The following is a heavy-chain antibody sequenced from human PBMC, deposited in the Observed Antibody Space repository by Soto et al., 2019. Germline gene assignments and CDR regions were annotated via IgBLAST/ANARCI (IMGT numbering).Heavy chain of an antibody. D-gene: IGHD6-6*01. CDR1: GGSISSGGYY. Sequence: SETLSLTCTVSGGSISSGGYYWSWIRQHPGKGLEWIGYIYYSGSTNYSPSLKSRVTISIDTSRNQFSLKLSSVTAADTAVYYCAREFSNSPEAFDSWGQGSLVTVSS. CDR3: AREFSNSPEAFDS. V-gene: IGHV4-61*08. J-gene: IGHJ4*02. CDR2: IYYSGST.